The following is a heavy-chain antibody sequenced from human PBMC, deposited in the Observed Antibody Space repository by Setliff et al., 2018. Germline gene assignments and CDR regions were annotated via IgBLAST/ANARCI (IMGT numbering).Heavy chain of an antibody. D-gene: IGHD3-9*01. Sequence: GGSLRLSCAASALTFSNYGIHWVRQAPGKGLEWVAFIRNDGTEKFHADPVKGRFTVSRDNSKNTVFLQMNSLTTDDTAVYYCAKVDQFDLEGLDYWGQEALVTVSS. J-gene: IGHJ4*02. CDR2: IRNDGTEK. CDR3: AKVDQFDLEGLDY. V-gene: IGHV3-30*02. CDR1: ALTFSNYG.